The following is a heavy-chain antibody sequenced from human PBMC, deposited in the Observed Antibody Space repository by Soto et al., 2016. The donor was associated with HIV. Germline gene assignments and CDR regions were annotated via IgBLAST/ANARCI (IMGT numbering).Heavy chain of an antibody. J-gene: IGHJ3*02. V-gene: IGHV3-48*04. CDR2: ISSSGTTI. CDR1: GFTFSSYS. Sequence: EVQLLESGGGLVQPGGSLRLSCAASGFTFSSYSMNWVRQAPGKGLEWLSYISSSGTTIYDAASVKGRFTISRDNAKNSLYLQMNSLRAEDTAVYYCARVIVVWFXRPPAQDAFDIWGQGTMVTVSS. CDR3: ARVIVVWFXRPPAQDAFDI. D-gene: IGHD3-10*01.